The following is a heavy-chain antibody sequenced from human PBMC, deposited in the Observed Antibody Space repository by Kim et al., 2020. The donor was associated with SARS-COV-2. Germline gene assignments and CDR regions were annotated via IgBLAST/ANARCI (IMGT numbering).Heavy chain of an antibody. J-gene: IGHJ6*03. V-gene: IGHV7-4-1*02. Sequence: ASVKVSCKASGYTFTSYAMNWVRQAPGQGLEWMGWINTNTGNPTYAQGFTGRFVFSLDTSVSTAYLQISSLKAEDTAVYYCARDWEQQLVYYYYYCMDVWGKGNTVTVSS. CDR2: INTNTGNP. CDR1: GYTFTSYA. CDR3: ARDWEQQLVYYYYYCMDV. D-gene: IGHD6-13*01.